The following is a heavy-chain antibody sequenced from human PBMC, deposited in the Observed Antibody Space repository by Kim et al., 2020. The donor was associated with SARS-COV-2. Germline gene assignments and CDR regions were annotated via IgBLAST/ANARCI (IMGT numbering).Heavy chain of an antibody. CDR1: GFTFSSYA. CDR2: ISYDGSNK. J-gene: IGHJ4*02. Sequence: GGSLRLSCAASGFTFSSYAMHWVRQAPGKGLEWVAVISYDGSNKYYADSVKGRFTISRDNSKNTLYLQMNSLRAEDTAVYYCAREYYDFWSGYYTGIDYWGQGTLVTVSS. D-gene: IGHD3-3*01. V-gene: IGHV3-30-3*01. CDR3: AREYYDFWSGYYTGIDY.